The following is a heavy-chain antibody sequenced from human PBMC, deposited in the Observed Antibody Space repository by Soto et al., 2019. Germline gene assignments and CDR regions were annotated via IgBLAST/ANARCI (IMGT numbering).Heavy chain of an antibody. CDR3: ARCFLGVGAAFDI. V-gene: IGHV3-11*01. J-gene: IGHJ3*02. D-gene: IGHD2-15*01. CDR2: ISDSGSVT. Sequence: QVQLVDSGGGLVKPGGSLRLSCAASGFTFSNYYMTWIRQAPGKGLEWISYISDSGSVTYYADSVQGRFSISRDNAKNSLVMEMNDLRVDDTAVYYCARCFLGVGAAFDIWGQGTMVIVSS. CDR1: GFTFSNYY.